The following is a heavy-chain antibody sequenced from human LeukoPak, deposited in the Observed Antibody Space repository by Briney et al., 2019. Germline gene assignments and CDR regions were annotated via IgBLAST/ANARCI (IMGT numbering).Heavy chain of an antibody. CDR2: ISYDGSNK. V-gene: IGHV3-30-3*01. J-gene: IGHJ4*02. CDR3: ARDLYGDYTPLDY. CDR1: GFTFSSYA. Sequence: GRSLRLSCAASGFTFSSYAMHWVRQAPGKGLEWVAVISYDGSNKYYADSVKGRFTISRDNSKNTLYLQMNSLRAEDTAVHYCARDLYGDYTPLDYWGQGTLVTVSS. D-gene: IGHD4-17*01.